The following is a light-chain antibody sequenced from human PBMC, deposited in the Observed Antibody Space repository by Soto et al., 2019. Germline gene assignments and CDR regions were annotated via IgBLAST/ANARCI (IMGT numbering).Light chain of an antibody. Sequence: EIVMTQSPATLSVSPGESATLSCRASQSVSSNLAWQQQKPGQAPRILMYAASTRATGISARFSGSGSGTEFTLTISSLQSEDFAVYYCQQYHNWPTTFGQGTRLEIK. V-gene: IGKV3-15*01. CDR3: QQYHNWPTT. CDR2: AAS. CDR1: QSVSSN. J-gene: IGKJ5*01.